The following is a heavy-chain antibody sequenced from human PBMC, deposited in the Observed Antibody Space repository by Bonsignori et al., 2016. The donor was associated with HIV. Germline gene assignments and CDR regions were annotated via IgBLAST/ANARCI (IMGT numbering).Heavy chain of an antibody. D-gene: IGHD6-13*01. V-gene: IGHV4-4*07. CDR2: IYTSGST. CDR3: ARTLYSSSFYWYFDL. J-gene: IGHJ2*01. CDR1: GGSISSYY. Sequence: GSLRLSCTVSGGSISSYYWSWIRQPAGKGLEWIGRIYTSGSTNYNPSLKSRVTMSVDTSKNQFSLKLSSVTAADTAVYYCARTLYSSSFYWYFDLWGRGTLVTVSS.